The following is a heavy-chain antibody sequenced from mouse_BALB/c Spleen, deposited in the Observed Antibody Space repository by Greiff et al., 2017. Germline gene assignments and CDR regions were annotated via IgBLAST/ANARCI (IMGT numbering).Heavy chain of an antibody. CDR3: AREGNQASWFAY. CDR1: GFTFSSYA. CDR2: ISSGGST. V-gene: IGHV5-6-5*01. J-gene: IGHJ3*01. Sequence: DVKLVESGGGLVKPGGSLKLSCAASGFTFSSYAMSWVRQTPEKRLGWVASISSGGSTYYPDSVKGRFTISRDNARNILYLQMSSLRSEDTAMYYCAREGNQASWFAYWGQGTLVTVSA. D-gene: IGHD2-1*01.